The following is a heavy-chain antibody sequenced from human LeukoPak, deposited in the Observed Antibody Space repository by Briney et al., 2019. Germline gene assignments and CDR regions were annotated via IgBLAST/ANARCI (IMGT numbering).Heavy chain of an antibody. V-gene: IGHV4-59*01. D-gene: IGHD6-13*01. CDR3: ARVRWPGIAASGTRASWFFDL. CDR1: GGFISGYY. Sequence: SETLSLTCNVSGGFISGYYWSWIRQSPGKGLDYLGYVYYNGNTNYNPSLRSRVTMSVDTSKHQFSLRLTSVTAADTAVYYCARVRWPGIAASGTRASWFFDLWGRGTLVTVSS. J-gene: IGHJ2*01. CDR2: VYYNGNT.